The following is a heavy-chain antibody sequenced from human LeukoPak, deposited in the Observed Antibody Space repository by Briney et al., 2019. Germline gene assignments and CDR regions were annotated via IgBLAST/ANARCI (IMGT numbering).Heavy chain of an antibody. CDR2: INHSGST. V-gene: IGHV4-34*01. Sequence: SETLSLTCAVYGGSFSGYYWSWISQPPGKGLEWIGEINHSGSTNYNPSLKSRVTISVDTSKNQFSLKLSSVTAADTAVYYCARGSNILTGPYYFDYWGQGTLVTVSS. CDR1: GGSFSGYY. CDR3: ARGSNILTGPYYFDY. D-gene: IGHD3-9*01. J-gene: IGHJ4*02.